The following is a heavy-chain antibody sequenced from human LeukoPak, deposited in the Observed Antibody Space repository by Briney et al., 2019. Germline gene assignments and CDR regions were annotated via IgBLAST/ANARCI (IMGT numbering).Heavy chain of an antibody. J-gene: IGHJ5*02. V-gene: IGHV1-18*01. D-gene: IGHD1-26*01. Sequence: ASVKVSCKASGYTFTSYGISWVRQAPGQGLEWMGWISAYTGNTNYAQRLQGRVTMTTDTSTSTAYMELRSLRSDDTAVYYCARDRIVGATHWFDPWGQGTLVTVSS. CDR1: GYTFTSYG. CDR2: ISAYTGNT. CDR3: ARDRIVGATHWFDP.